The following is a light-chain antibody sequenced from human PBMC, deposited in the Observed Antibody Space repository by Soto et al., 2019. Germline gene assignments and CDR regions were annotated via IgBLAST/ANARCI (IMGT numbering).Light chain of an antibody. V-gene: IGKV3-15*01. CDR3: QQYNHWPRT. Sequence: EIVLTQSPGTLSLSPGARAPLSCRASQSVSSYLAWYQQKPGQAPRLLIYGASTRATDIPARFSGSGSGTEFTLTISSLQSEDSGVYYCQQYNHWPRTFGQGTKVDIK. CDR2: GAS. J-gene: IGKJ1*01. CDR1: QSVSSY.